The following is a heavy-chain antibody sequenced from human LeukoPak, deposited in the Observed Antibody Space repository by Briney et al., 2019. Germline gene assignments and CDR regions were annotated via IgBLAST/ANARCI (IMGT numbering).Heavy chain of an antibody. J-gene: IGHJ4*02. V-gene: IGHV1-8*01. Sequence: ASVKVSCNASGYTFTSYDINWVRQATGQRLECMGWINPNSGNTGYAHKFQGRVTMTRNTSISTAYMELSSLRSEDTAVYYCARGQNPDYYYDSSGYYGYWGQGTLVTVSS. CDR1: GYTFTSYD. CDR3: ARGQNPDYYYDSSGYYGY. CDR2: INPNSGNT. D-gene: IGHD3-22*01.